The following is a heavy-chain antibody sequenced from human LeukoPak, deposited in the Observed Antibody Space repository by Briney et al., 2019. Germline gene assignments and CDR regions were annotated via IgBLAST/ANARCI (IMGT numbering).Heavy chain of an antibody. D-gene: IGHD5-24*01. CDR3: ARPSPPGDGYNPCDY. CDR1: GFTFSSYA. J-gene: IGHJ4*02. Sequence: GGSLRLSCAASGFTFSSYAMSWVRQAPGKGLEWVSAISGSGDGTYYADSVKGRFTISRDNSMQMNSLRPEDTAVYYCARPSPPGDGYNPCDYWGPGALVIVSS. CDR2: ISGSGDGT. V-gene: IGHV3-23*01.